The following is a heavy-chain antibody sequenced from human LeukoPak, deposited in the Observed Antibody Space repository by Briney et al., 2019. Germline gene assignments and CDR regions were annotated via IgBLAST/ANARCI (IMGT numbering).Heavy chain of an antibody. CDR3: ARVLPRLSWGEFDY. D-gene: IGHD3-16*01. CDR1: GYTFSSYG. J-gene: IGHJ4*02. V-gene: IGHV1-18*01. CDR2: ISAYSRNT. Sequence: ASVKVSCKASGYTFSSYGISWVRQAPGQGLEWMGWISAYSRNTNYIQSLQGRVTISTDTSSSTAYMELRSLRSDDTGVYYCARVLPRLSWGEFDYWGQGTLVTVSS.